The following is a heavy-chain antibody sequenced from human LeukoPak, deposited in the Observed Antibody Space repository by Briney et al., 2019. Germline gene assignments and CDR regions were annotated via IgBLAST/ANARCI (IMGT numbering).Heavy chain of an antibody. Sequence: GGSLRLSCAASGFTFSSYSMNWVRQAPGKGLEWVSSISKSSSYIHYADSVKGRFTISRDNAKNSLYLQMNSLRVGDTAVYYCARDSEIGVVASIDYWGQGTLVTVSS. D-gene: IGHD3-3*01. V-gene: IGHV3-21*01. CDR1: GFTFSSYS. CDR3: ARDSEIGVVASIDY. CDR2: ISKSSSYI. J-gene: IGHJ4*02.